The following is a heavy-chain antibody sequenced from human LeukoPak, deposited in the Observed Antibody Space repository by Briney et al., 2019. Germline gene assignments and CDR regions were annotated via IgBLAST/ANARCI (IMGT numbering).Heavy chain of an antibody. Sequence: GGSLRLSCAASGFTFSSYAMHWFRQAPGKGLEYVSAISSNGGTTYYANSVKGRFTMFRANSKNTLYLQMGSLRAEDMAVYSCAREIPYYLGAFDIWGQGTMVTVSS. CDR3: AREIPYYLGAFDI. D-gene: IGHD2-21*01. CDR2: ISSNGGTT. V-gene: IGHV3-64*01. CDR1: GFTFSSYA. J-gene: IGHJ3*02.